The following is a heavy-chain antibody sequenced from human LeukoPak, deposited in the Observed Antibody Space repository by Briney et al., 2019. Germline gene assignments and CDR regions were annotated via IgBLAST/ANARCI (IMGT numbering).Heavy chain of an antibody. D-gene: IGHD3-10*01. Sequence: PSATLSLTCNVSGDSISSYYRSWIRQPPGKGLEWIGYIYYSGSTNYNPSLKSRVTISVDTSKNQFSLKLSSVTAADTAVYYCARDLRGGSGSYYLYYYYYMDVWGKGTTVTVSS. CDR2: IYYSGST. CDR3: ARDLRGGSGSYYLYYYYYMDV. V-gene: IGHV4-59*01. J-gene: IGHJ6*03. CDR1: GDSISSYY.